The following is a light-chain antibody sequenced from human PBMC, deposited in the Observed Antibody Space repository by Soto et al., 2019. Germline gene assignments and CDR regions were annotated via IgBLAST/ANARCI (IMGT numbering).Light chain of an antibody. CDR1: QAISIY. CDR3: QQSYRNPIT. CDR2: AAS. J-gene: IGKJ5*01. V-gene: IGKV1-9*01. Sequence: SRSTGSPSFLSRSVVHRVSITWRASQAISIYLAWYQQKPGKAPNLLIYAASTLQTAVPSRFSGSGSGTEFPLTISSLQPEDFASYFCQQSYRNPITFGEGTRLEIK.